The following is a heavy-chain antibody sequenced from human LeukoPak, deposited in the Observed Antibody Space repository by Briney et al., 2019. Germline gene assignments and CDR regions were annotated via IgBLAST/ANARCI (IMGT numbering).Heavy chain of an antibody. D-gene: IGHD3-22*01. CDR3: ARDKYYYDSSGYLTTAGFDY. V-gene: IGHV3-21*01. CDR2: ISSSSSYI. CDR1: GFTFSSYS. J-gene: IGHJ4*02. Sequence: GGSLRLSCAASGFTFSSYSMNWVRQAPGKGLEWVSSISSSSSYIYYADSVKGRFTISRDNAKNSLYLQMNSLRAEDTAVYYCARDKYYYDSSGYLTTAGFDYWGQGTLVTVSS.